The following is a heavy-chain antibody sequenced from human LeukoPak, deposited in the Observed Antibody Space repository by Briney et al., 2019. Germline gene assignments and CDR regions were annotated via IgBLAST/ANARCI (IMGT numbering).Heavy chain of an antibody. CDR1: GFTFSNYD. CDR2: IWYDGSNI. V-gene: IGHV3-33*08. CDR3: ARDMGVPAALDY. Sequence: QSGGSLRLSCAASGFTFSNYDMHWVRQAPGKGLDWVADIWYDGSNIYYADSVKGRFTISRDNSKNTLYLQMNSLRAEDTAVYYCARDMGVPAALDYWGQGTLVTVSS. D-gene: IGHD2-2*01. J-gene: IGHJ4*02.